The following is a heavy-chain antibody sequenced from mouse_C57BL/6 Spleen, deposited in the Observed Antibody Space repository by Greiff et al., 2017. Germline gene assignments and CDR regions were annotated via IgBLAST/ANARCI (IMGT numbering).Heavy chain of an antibody. V-gene: IGHV5-4*01. CDR1: GFTFSSYA. J-gene: IGHJ4*01. CDR3: ARDNSPYAMDY. Sequence: EVKLMESGGGLVKPGGSLKLSCAASGFTFSSYAMSWVRQTPEKRLEWVATISDGGSYTYYPDNVKGRFTISRDNAKNNLYLQMSHLKSEDTAMYYCARDNSPYAMDYWGQGTSVTVSS. CDR2: ISDGGSYT. D-gene: IGHD1-3*01.